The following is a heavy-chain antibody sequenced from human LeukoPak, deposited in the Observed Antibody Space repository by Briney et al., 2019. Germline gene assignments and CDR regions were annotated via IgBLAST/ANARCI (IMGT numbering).Heavy chain of an antibody. J-gene: IGHJ4*02. V-gene: IGHV3-30-3*01. CDR2: KSYDGSNK. D-gene: IGHD6-6*01. Sequence: GALRLSCAASGFTFNNYAMHWVRQAPGKGLEWVAVKSYDGSNKYYADSVKGRFTISRDNSKNTLYLQMNSLRAEDTAVYYCARDGGEQLVGPFDYWGQGTLVTVSS. CDR3: ARDGGEQLVGPFDY. CDR1: GFTFNNYA.